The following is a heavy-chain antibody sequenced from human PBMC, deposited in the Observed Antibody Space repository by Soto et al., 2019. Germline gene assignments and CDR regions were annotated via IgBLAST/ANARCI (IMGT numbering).Heavy chain of an antibody. J-gene: IGHJ4*02. CDR1: GFSLSTSGVG. CDR3: AHSDYCSGGCCYSPLDY. Sequence: QITLKESGPTLVKPTQTLTLTCTFSGFSLSTSGVGVGWIRQPPGKALEWLALIYWDDDKRYSPSLKSRLTITKDHAKHQVVLTMTNMDPVDTATYYGAHSDYCSGGCCYSPLDYWGQGTLVTGSS. D-gene: IGHD2-15*01. CDR2: IYWDDDK. V-gene: IGHV2-5*02.